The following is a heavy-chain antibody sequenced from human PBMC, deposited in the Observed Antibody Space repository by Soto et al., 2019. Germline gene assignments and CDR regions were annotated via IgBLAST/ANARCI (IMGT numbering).Heavy chain of an antibody. CDR1: GESFSDFY. D-gene: IGHD2-15*01. Sequence: QVQLQQWGAGLLKPSATLSLSCAVYGESFSDFYWTWIRQPPGKELEGIGEMTLTGSTNYNPSLESRVTISVDTSKNQFSLKLRSVTAADTAIYYCAGGAPTSCSGGYCYPSWETWGQGTLVTVSS. J-gene: IGHJ5*02. CDR3: AGGAPTSCSGGYCYPSWET. CDR2: MTLTGST. V-gene: IGHV4-34*02.